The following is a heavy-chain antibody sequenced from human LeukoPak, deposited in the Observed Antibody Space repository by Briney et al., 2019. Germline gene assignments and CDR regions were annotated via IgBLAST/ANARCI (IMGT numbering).Heavy chain of an antibody. V-gene: IGHV3-30*03. J-gene: IGHJ5*02. CDR2: ISYDGSNK. CDR1: GFTFSSYG. Sequence: GGSLRLSCAASGFTFSSYGMHWVRQAPGKGLEWVAVISYDGSNKYYADSVKGRFTISRDNSKNTLYLQMNSLRAEDTAVYYCARDRWFDPWGQGTLVIVSS. CDR3: ARDRWFDP.